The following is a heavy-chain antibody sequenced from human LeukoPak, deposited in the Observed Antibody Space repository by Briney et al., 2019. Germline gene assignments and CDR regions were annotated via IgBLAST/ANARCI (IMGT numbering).Heavy chain of an antibody. V-gene: IGHV1-46*01. CDR1: GYTFTSYY. D-gene: IGHD3-9*01. CDR2: INPSGGST. CDR3: ARGSADYDILTDYYFDY. J-gene: IGHJ4*02. Sequence: ASVKVSCKASGYTFTSYYMHWVRQAPGQGLEWMGIINPSGGSTSYAQKFQGRVTMTRDTSTSTVYMELSRLRSEDTAVYYCARGSADYDILTDYYFDYWGQGTLVTVSS.